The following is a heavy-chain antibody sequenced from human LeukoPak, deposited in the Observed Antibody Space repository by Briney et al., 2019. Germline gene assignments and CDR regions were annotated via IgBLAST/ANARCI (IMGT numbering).Heavy chain of an antibody. D-gene: IGHD3-3*01. CDR1: GFTFSSYW. V-gene: IGHV3-7*03. Sequence: GGSLRLSCAASGFTFSSYWMRWVRQAPGKGLEWVANIKQDGSEKYYVDSVKGRFTISRDNSKNTLYLQMNSLRAEDTAVYYCAAPIRFLEWLFDYWGQGTLVTVSS. J-gene: IGHJ4*02. CDR3: AAPIRFLEWLFDY. CDR2: IKQDGSEK.